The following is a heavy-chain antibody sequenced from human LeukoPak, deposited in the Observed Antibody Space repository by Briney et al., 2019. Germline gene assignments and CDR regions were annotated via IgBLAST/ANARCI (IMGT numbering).Heavy chain of an antibody. CDR2: ICSGGST. CDR3: ARHRAEYYYGMDV. Sequence: GGSLRLSCAASGFTVSSNYMSWVRQAPGKGLEWVSVICSGGSTYYADSVKGRFTISRDNSKNTLYLQMNSLRAEDTAVYYCARHRAEYYYGMDVWGQGTTVTVSS. D-gene: IGHD6-25*01. V-gene: IGHV3-53*01. J-gene: IGHJ6*02. CDR1: GFTVSSNY.